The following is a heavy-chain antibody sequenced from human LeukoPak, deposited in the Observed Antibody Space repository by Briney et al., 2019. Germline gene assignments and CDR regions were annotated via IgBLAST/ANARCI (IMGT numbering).Heavy chain of an antibody. Sequence: GGSLRLSCAASGFTFSIYAMSWVRQAPGKGLEWVSAISGSGGSTYYADSVKGRFTISRDNSKNTLYLQMNSLRAEDTAIYYCVEDYSTSWWFHYWGQGTLVTVSS. CDR1: GFTFSIYA. D-gene: IGHD6-13*01. CDR3: VEDYSTSWWFHY. CDR2: ISGSGGST. J-gene: IGHJ4*02. V-gene: IGHV3-23*01.